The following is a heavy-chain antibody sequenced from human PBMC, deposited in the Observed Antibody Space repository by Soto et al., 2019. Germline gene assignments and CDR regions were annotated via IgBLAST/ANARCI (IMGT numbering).Heavy chain of an antibody. CDR3: TRPLYYDYVWGSYRHDAFDI. D-gene: IGHD3-16*02. Sequence: GGSLRLSCAASGFTFSGSAMHWVRQASGKGLEWVGRIRSKANSYATAYAASVKGRFTISRDDSKNTAYLQMNSLKTEDTAVYYCTRPLYYDYVWGSYRHDAFDIWGQGTMDTVSS. V-gene: IGHV3-73*01. CDR1: GFTFSGSA. J-gene: IGHJ3*02. CDR2: IRSKANSYAT.